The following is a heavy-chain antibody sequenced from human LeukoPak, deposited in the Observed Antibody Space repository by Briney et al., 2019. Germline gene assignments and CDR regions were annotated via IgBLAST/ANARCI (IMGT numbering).Heavy chain of an antibody. V-gene: IGHV3-21*01. Sequence: GGSLRLSCAASGFTFSDYIMNWVRQAPGKGLEWVSPISSSSAFIYYADSVKGRFTISRDNAKNSLYLQMNSLRAEDTAVYYCARTQRGGAVDYWGQGTLVTVSS. D-gene: IGHD3-16*01. CDR1: GFTFSDYI. CDR3: ARTQRGGAVDY. CDR2: ISSSSAFI. J-gene: IGHJ4*02.